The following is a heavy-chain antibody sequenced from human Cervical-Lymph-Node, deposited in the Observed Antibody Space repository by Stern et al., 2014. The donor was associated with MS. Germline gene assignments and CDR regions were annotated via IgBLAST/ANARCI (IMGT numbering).Heavy chain of an antibody. V-gene: IGHV1-58*02. Sequence: QMQLVQSGPEVKKPGASVKVSCKASRFSFPGSAIQWVRQARGQRLEWIGWIVVASGKAEYGQNFQERVTITGDRSTNTAYMELTSLTFEDTAVYYCASGPADYPLDWGQGTLVTVSS. D-gene: IGHD3-10*01. CDR2: IVVASGKA. CDR1: RFSFPGSA. CDR3: ASGPADYPLD. J-gene: IGHJ4*02.